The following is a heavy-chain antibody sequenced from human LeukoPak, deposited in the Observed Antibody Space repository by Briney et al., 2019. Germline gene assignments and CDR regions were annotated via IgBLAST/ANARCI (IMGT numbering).Heavy chain of an antibody. CDR1: GFTFSSYG. Sequence: GGSLRLSCGASGFTFSSYGMHWVRQAPGKGLEWVAFIRYDGSNKYYADSVKGRFTISRDNSKNMLYLQMNSLRAEDTANYHCAKVASYGSADGFDIWSQGTTVTVSS. CDR2: IRYDGSNK. J-gene: IGHJ3*02. V-gene: IGHV3-30*02. CDR3: AKVASYGSADGFDI. D-gene: IGHD3-10*01.